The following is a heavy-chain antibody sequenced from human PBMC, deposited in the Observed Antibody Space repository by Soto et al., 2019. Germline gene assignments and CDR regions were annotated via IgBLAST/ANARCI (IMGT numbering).Heavy chain of an antibody. CDR1: GGTFSSYT. V-gene: IGHV1-69*04. J-gene: IGHJ3*02. Sequence: SVKVSCKASGGTFSSYTISWVRQAPGQGLEWMGRIIPILGIANYAQKFQGRVTITADKSTSTAYMELSSLRSDDTAVYYCARDSVEMATIGHDAFDIWGQGTMVTVSS. D-gene: IGHD5-12*01. CDR3: ARDSVEMATIGHDAFDI. CDR2: IIPILGIA.